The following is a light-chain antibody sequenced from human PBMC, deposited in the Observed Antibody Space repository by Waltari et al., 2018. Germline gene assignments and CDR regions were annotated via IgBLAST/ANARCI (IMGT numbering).Light chain of an antibody. CDR1: QSISTY. V-gene: IGKV1-39*01. Sequence: DFQTTQSPSSLSASIGDRVTITCRASQSISTYLNWYQQKPGRAPKFLIYGASSLQSGVPSRFSGSGSGTHFTLTISSLQPEDFATYYCQQNYNLPFTFGPGTKLE. CDR3: QQNYNLPFT. J-gene: IGKJ2*01. CDR2: GAS.